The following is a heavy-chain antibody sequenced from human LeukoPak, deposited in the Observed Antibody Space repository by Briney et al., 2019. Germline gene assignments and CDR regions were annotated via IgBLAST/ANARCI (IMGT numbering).Heavy chain of an antibody. D-gene: IGHD2-21*01. CDR3: AVAPGDY. J-gene: IGHJ4*02. Sequence: GASVRVSCKASGYTFTDCYIHWVRQAPGQGLEWMGWINPNSDYTFYAQKFQGRVTLTRDTSISTVYMELTTLTSDDTALYYCAVAPGDYWGQGTLVSVSA. V-gene: IGHV1-2*02. CDR1: GYTFTDCY. CDR2: INPNSDYT.